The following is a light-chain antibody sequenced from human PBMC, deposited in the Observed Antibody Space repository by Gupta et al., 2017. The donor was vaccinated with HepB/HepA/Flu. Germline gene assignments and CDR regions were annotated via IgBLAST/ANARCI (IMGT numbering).Light chain of an antibody. CDR3: LQRSSWCS. CDR1: QSVGSS. V-gene: IGKV3-11*01. Sequence: ELVFILFLATLSLSPGERATLSCRASQSVGSSLAWYQQKPGQTPRLLIYGASNRATGIPARFSGSGSGTDFTLTISSLEPEDCAVYFCLQRSSWCSFGQGTKLEIK. J-gene: IGKJ2*04. CDR2: GAS.